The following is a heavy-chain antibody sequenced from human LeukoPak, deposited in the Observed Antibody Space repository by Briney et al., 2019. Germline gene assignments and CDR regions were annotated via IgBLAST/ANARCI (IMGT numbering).Heavy chain of an antibody. CDR1: GYTFTSYY. J-gene: IGHJ4*02. V-gene: IGHV1-46*01. CDR3: ARDYYDSSGQESFDY. D-gene: IGHD3-22*01. Sequence: ASVRVSCKASGYTFTSYYMHWVRQAPGQGLEWMGIINPSGGSTSYAQKFQGRVTMTRDTSTSTVYMELSSLRSEDTAVYYCARDYYDSSGQESFDYWGQGTLVTVSS. CDR2: INPSGGST.